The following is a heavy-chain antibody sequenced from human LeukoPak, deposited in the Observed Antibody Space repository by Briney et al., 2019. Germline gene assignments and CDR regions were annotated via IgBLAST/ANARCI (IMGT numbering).Heavy chain of an antibody. CDR3: AKGIAAATYYYYGMDV. Sequence: GGSLRLSCAASGFTFDDYAMHWVRQAPGEGLEWVSGISWNSGSIGYADSVKGRFTISRDNAKNSLYLQMNSLRAEDTALYYCAKGIAAATYYYYGMDVWGQGTTVTVSS. D-gene: IGHD6-13*01. CDR2: ISWNSGSI. V-gene: IGHV3-9*01. CDR1: GFTFDDYA. J-gene: IGHJ6*02.